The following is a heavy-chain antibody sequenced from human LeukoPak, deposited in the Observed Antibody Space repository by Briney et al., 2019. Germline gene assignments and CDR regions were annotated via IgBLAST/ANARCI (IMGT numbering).Heavy chain of an antibody. CDR2: INPNAGDT. V-gene: IGHV1-2*02. CDR1: GYTFTDSY. J-gene: IGHJ4*02. D-gene: IGHD2-15*01. CDR3: TREGRVGVPFDY. Sequence: ASLKVSCKTSGYTFTDSYMHWVRQAPGQGLEWIGWINPNAGDTTYAQGFHGRVTMTRDTCISTVYMELNSLKLDDTAVYYCTREGRVGVPFDYWGQGTLVTVSS.